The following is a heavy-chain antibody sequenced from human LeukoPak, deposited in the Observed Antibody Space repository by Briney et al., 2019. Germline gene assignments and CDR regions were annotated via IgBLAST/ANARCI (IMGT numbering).Heavy chain of an antibody. CDR1: GYTFTGYY. V-gene: IGHV1-2*02. CDR3: ARYGIGLWFGGPDAFDI. CDR2: INPNSGGT. J-gene: IGHJ3*02. Sequence: GASVKVSCKASGYTFTGYYMHWVRQAPGQGLEWMGWINPNSGGTNYAQKFQGRVTMTRDTSISTAYMELSRLRSDDTAVYYCARYGIGLWFGGPDAFDIWGQGTMVTVSS. D-gene: IGHD3-10*01.